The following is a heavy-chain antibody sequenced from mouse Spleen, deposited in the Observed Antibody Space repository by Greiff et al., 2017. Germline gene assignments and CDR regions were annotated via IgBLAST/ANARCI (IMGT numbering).Heavy chain of an antibody. CDR1: GYTFTTYP. V-gene: IGHV1-47*01. J-gene: IGHJ4*01. D-gene: IGHD2-13*01. CDR3: AISYGDLYAMDY. Sequence: VMLVESGAELVKPGASVKMSCKASGYTFTTYPIEWMKQNHGKSLEWIGNFHPYNDDTKYNEKFKGKATLTVEKSSSTVYLELSRLTSDDSAVYYCAISYGDLYAMDYWGQGTSVTVSS. CDR2: FHPYNDDT.